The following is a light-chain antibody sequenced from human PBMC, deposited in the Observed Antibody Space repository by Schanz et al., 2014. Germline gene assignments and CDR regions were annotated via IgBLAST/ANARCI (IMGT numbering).Light chain of an antibody. CDR2: GNS. CDR1: SSNIGTHYD. J-gene: IGLJ1*01. CDR3: QSFDSSLSGYV. V-gene: IGLV1-40*01. Sequence: QSVLTQPPSVSGDPGQRVTISCTGSSSNIGTHYDVHWYQQLPGTAPKLLIYGNSNRPSGVPDRFSGSKSGTSASLAITGLQAEDEADYYCQSFDSSLSGYVFGTGTKLTVL.